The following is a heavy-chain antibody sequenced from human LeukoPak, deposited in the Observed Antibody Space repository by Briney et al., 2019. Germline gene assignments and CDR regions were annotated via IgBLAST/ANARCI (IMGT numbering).Heavy chain of an antibody. Sequence: SGGSLRLSCAASGFTFSSSAMQWVRQAPGKGLEWVAVISYDGSTKYSADSVRGRFTISRDNSKNTLYLQMNSLRPEDTAVYFCARGFTREERWGQGTLVTVSS. CDR2: ISYDGSTK. CDR1: GFTFSSSA. V-gene: IGHV3-30*04. CDR3: ARGFTREER. D-gene: IGHD5-24*01. J-gene: IGHJ4*02.